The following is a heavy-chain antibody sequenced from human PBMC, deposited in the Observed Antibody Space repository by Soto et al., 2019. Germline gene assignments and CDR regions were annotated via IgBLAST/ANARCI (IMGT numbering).Heavy chain of an antibody. CDR3: ARDLEFSDGHISHLDY. Sequence: QVQLVQSGAEVKKPGSSVKVSCKASGGTFRNHVFNWVRQAPGQGLEWMGGIIPIIGTPNYAQKFQGRVTIAADASTNTVYLDVSSLRSQDTAVYYCARDLEFSDGHISHLDYWGQGTLVTVSS. D-gene: IGHD3-10*01. J-gene: IGHJ4*02. CDR1: GGTFRNHV. CDR2: IIPIIGTP. V-gene: IGHV1-69*01.